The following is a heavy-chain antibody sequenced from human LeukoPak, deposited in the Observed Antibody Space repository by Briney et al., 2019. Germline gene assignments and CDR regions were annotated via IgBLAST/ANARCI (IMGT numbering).Heavy chain of an antibody. Sequence: GGSLRLSCAASGFTFSSYSFNWVRQVPGKGLEWVSSITTTFYTYYTDSVKGRFTISRDNAKNSLYLQMISLRAEDTAVYYCARDRGYYDFWSGYFDYWGQGTLVTVSS. CDR1: GFTFSSYS. CDR2: ITTTFYT. V-gene: IGHV3-21*01. J-gene: IGHJ4*02. CDR3: ARDRGYYDFWSGYFDY. D-gene: IGHD3-3*01.